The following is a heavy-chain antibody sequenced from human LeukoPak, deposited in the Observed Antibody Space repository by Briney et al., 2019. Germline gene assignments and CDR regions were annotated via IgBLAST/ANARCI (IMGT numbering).Heavy chain of an antibody. CDR3: AELTRNSRGWYSSSWYYFDY. CDR2: IYYSGST. V-gene: IGHV4-39*01. CDR1: GGSISSSSYY. Sequence: SETLSLTCTVSGGSISSSSYYWGWIRQPPGKGLEWIGSIYYSGSTYYNPSLKSRVAISVDTSKNQFSLKLSSVTAADTAVYYCAELTRNSRGWYSSSWYYFDYWGQGTLVTVSS. D-gene: IGHD6-13*01. J-gene: IGHJ4*02.